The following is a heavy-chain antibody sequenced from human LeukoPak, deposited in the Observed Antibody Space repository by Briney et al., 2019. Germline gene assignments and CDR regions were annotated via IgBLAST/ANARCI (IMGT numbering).Heavy chain of an antibody. Sequence: PSETLSLTCAVYGGSFRNYYWSWIRQPPGKGLEWIGEINHSGSTKYNPSLKSRDTISVDRSKNQFSLKLSSVTAADTAVYYCARGPDFYDSSGYYPIWGQGTLVTVSS. V-gene: IGHV4-34*01. CDR3: ARGPDFYDSSGYYPI. D-gene: IGHD3-22*01. J-gene: IGHJ4*02. CDR1: GGSFRNYY. CDR2: INHSGST.